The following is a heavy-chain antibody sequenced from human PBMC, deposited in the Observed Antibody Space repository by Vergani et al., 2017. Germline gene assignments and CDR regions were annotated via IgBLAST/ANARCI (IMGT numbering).Heavy chain of an antibody. CDR2: ISSSSSYT. V-gene: IGHV3-11*05. CDR3: ARGGSITMVRDTSGDYGMDV. J-gene: IGHJ6*02. Sequence: QVQLVESGGGLVKPGGSLRLSCAASGFTFSDYYMSWIRQAPGKGLEWVSYISSSSSYTNYADSVKGRFTISRDNAKNSRYLQMNSLRAEDTAVYYCARGGSITMVRDTSGDYGMDVWGQGTTVTVSS. D-gene: IGHD3-10*01. CDR1: GFTFSDYY.